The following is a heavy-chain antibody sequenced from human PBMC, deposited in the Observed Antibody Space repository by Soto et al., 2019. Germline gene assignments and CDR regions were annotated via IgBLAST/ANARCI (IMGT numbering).Heavy chain of an antibody. V-gene: IGHV1-46*03. D-gene: IGHD3-10*01. CDR2: INPFDGSR. J-gene: IGHJ4*02. CDR3: SRVDPGETSPFDH. Sequence: ASVKVSCKASGYTFTNYVIQWVRQAPGQGLEWMGWINPFDGSRMFAQSFQGRVTMTSDTSTSTVYMEVSSLRSEDTAVYYCSRVDPGETSPFDHWGQGTLVTSPQ. CDR1: GYTFTNYV.